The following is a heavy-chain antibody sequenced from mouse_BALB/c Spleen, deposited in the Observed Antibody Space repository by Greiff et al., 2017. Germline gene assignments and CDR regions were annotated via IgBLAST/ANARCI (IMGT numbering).Heavy chain of an antibody. CDR1: GDSITSGY. Sequence: EVQLQQSGPSLVKPSQTLSLTCSVTGDSITSGYWNWIRKFPGNKLEYMGYISYSGSTYYNPSLKSRISITRDTSKNQYYLQLNSVTTEDTATYYCARSYGNYEYYAMDYWGQGTSVTVSS. CDR3: ARSYGNYEYYAMDY. CDR2: ISYSGST. D-gene: IGHD2-1*01. J-gene: IGHJ4*01. V-gene: IGHV3-8*02.